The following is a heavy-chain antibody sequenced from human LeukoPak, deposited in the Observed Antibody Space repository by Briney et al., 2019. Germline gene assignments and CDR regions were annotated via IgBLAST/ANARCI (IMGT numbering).Heavy chain of an antibody. CDR2: IIPILGIA. J-gene: IGHJ4*02. D-gene: IGHD3-22*01. CDR1: GGTFSSYA. CDR3: ARGELGTYYYDSSGYRAFDY. V-gene: IGHV1-69*04. Sequence: ASVKVSCKASGGTFSSYAISWVRQAPGQGLEWMGRIIPILGIANYAQKFQGRVTITADKSTSTAYMELSSLRSEDTAVYYCARGELGTYYYDSSGYRAFDYWGQGTLVTVSS.